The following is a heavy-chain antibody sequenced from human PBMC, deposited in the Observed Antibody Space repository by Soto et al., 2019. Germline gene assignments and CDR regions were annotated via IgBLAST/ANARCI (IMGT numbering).Heavy chain of an antibody. D-gene: IGHD5-18*01. CDR3: ARPAPSGYTYGYEY. CDR2: IFPGDSDTVNSPST. CDR1: GYSFTSYW. Sequence: PGESLKISCKASGYSFTSYWIAWVRQMPGKGLEWMGIIFPGDSDTVNSPSTVYSPSFQGQVTFSADKSISTAYLHWGSLKASDTAMYFCARPAPSGYTYGYEYWGRGTLVTVS. V-gene: IGHV5-51*01. J-gene: IGHJ4*02.